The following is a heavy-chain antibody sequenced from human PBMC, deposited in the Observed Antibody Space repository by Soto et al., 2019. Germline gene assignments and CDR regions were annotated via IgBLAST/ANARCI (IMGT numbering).Heavy chain of an antibody. CDR3: AVYDSSGKYYFDY. V-gene: IGHV1-18*01. D-gene: IGHD3-22*01. CDR1: GYTFTSYG. J-gene: IGHJ4*02. CDR2: ISAYNDIT. Sequence: QVQLVQSGAEVKNPGASVKVSCKASGYTFTSYGISWVRQVPGQGLEWMGWISAYNDITNYAQKLQDRVTMTTDASTSTAYMELRSLRSDDTAMYYCAVYDSSGKYYFDYWGQGTRVTVSS.